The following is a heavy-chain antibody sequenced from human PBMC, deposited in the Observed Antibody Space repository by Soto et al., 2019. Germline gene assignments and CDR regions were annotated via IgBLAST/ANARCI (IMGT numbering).Heavy chain of an antibody. J-gene: IGHJ6*03. CDR2: INAGNGNT. D-gene: IGHD2-2*01. CDR1: GYTFTSYA. V-gene: IGHV1-3*01. CDR3: ARDFEGYCSSTSCLRAYYYYYMDV. Sequence: ASVKVSCKASGYTFTSYAMHWVRQAPGQRLEWMGWINAGNGNTKYSQKFQGRVTITRDTSASTAYMELSSLRSEDTAVYYCARDFEGYCSSTSCLRAYYYYYMDVWGKGTTVTVSS.